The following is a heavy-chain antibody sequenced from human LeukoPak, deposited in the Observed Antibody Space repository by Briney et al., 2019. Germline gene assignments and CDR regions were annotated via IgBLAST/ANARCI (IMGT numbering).Heavy chain of an antibody. CDR1: GLTFSNHW. D-gene: IGHD5-18*01. CDR3: ASLDTAKQPLANH. CDR2: IREERGQE. V-gene: IGHV3-7*03. Sequence: PGGSLRLSCAASGLTFSNHWMSWVRQAPGKGLEWVANIREERGQEYYVDSVKGRFTISKNSAKNSLYLQMNTLRVEDTAMYYCASLDTAKQPLANHWGQGTLVTVSS. J-gene: IGHJ5*02.